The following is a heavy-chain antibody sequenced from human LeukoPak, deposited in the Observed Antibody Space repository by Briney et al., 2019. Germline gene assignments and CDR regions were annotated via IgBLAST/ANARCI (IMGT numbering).Heavy chain of an antibody. Sequence: SETLSLTCTVSGASVSSYYWIWIRQPAGRGLEWIGRIDASGSTNYNPSLKSRVTMSVDSSKNQLSLKVTSVTAADTAVYYCARKDGDIWGQGTMVTVSS. CDR2: IDASGST. CDR3: ARKDGDI. V-gene: IGHV4-4*07. D-gene: IGHD5-24*01. J-gene: IGHJ3*02. CDR1: GASVSSYY.